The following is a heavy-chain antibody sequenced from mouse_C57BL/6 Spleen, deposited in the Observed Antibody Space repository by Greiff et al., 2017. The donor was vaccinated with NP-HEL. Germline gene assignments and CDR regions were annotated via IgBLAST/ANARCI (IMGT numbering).Heavy chain of an antibody. CDR2: IYPGDGDT. V-gene: IGHV1-82*01. Sequence: QVQLQQSGPELVKPGASVKISCKASGYAFSSSWMNWVKQRPGKGLEWIGRIYPGDGDTNYNGKFKGKATLTADKSSSTAYMQLSSLTSEDSAVYFCARPDGYYDYAMDYWGQGTSVTVSS. CDR1: GYAFSSSW. D-gene: IGHD2-3*01. J-gene: IGHJ4*01. CDR3: ARPDGYYDYAMDY.